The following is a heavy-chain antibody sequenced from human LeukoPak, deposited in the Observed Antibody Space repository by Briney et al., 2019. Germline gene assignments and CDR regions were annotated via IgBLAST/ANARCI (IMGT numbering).Heavy chain of an antibody. J-gene: IGHJ2*01. V-gene: IGHV1-18*01. D-gene: IGHD1-26*01. Sequence: ASVKVSCKASGYTFTSYGISWVRQAPGQGLEWMGWISAYNGNTNYAQKLQGRVTMTTDTSTSTAYMELRSLRSDDTAVYYCARDLPLLSQWWYFDLRGRGTLVTVSS. CDR3: ARDLPLLSQWWYFDL. CDR2: ISAYNGNT. CDR1: GYTFTSYG.